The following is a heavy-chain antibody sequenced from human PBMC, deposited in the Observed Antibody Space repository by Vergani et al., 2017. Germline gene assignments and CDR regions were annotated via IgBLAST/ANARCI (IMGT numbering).Heavy chain of an antibody. CDR3: ARPDNYGDYVPFDY. V-gene: IGHV4-59*01. D-gene: IGHD4-17*01. Sequence: QVQLQESGPGLVKPSETLSLTCTVSGGSISSYYWSWIRQPPGKGLEWIGYIYYSGSTNYNPSLKSRVTISVDTSKNQFSLKLSSVTPADTAVYYCARPDNYGDYVPFDYWGQGTLVTVSS. J-gene: IGHJ4*02. CDR2: IYYSGST. CDR1: GGSISSYY.